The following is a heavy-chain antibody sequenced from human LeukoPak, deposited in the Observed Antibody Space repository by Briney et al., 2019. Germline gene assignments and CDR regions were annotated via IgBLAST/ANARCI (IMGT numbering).Heavy chain of an antibody. D-gene: IGHD2-2*01. Sequence: ASVKVSCKASGYTFTSYGISWVRQAPGQGLEWMGWISAYNGNTNYTQKLQGRVTMTTDTSTSTAYMELRSLRSDDTAVYYCARDQDIVVVPAAPTFDYWGQGTLVTVSS. J-gene: IGHJ4*02. CDR2: ISAYNGNT. CDR3: ARDQDIVVVPAAPTFDY. V-gene: IGHV1-18*01. CDR1: GYTFTSYG.